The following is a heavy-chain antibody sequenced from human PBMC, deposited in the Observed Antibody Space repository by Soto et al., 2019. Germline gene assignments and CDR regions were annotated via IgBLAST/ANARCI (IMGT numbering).Heavy chain of an antibody. V-gene: IGHV4-59*01. Sequence: SRIPSPPGKKKEWIGYIYYSGSTNYNPSLKSRVTISVDTSKNQFSLKLSSVTAADTAVYYCARDYDISGSPTTEVSSVIW. CDR2: IYYSGST. J-gene: IGHJ3*02. D-gene: IGHD3-22*01. CDR3: ARDYDISGSPTTEVSSVI.